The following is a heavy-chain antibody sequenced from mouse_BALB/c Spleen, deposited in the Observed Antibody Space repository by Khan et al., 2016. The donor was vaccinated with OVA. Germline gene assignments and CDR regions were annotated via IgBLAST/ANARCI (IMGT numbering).Heavy chain of an antibody. CDR1: GYSFTGYY. J-gene: IGHJ2*01. CDR2: IYPYNGVS. V-gene: IGHV1-31*01. Sequence: VQLQQSGPELVKPGASVKISCKASGYSFTGYYMHWVKQSHGNSLEWIGYIYPYNGVSDDNQKFKGKAKLTVDKSSSTAYLELRSLTSEDSAVYYCEREGSLDYFDYWGQGTTLTVSS. CDR3: EREGSLDYFDY.